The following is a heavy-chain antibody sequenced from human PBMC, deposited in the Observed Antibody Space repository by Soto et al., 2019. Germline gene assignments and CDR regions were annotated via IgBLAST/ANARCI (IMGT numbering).Heavy chain of an antibody. J-gene: IGHJ6*03. V-gene: IGHV4-34*01. CDR2: INHSGST. CDR3: ARGKNYDFWSGYSRTYYMDV. Sequence: SETLSLTCAVYGGSFSGYYWSWIRQPPGKGLEWIGEINHSGSTNYNPSLKSRVTISVDTSKNQFSLKLSSVTAADTAVYYCARGKNYDFWSGYSRTYYMDVWGKGTTVNVSS. D-gene: IGHD3-3*01. CDR1: GGSFSGYY.